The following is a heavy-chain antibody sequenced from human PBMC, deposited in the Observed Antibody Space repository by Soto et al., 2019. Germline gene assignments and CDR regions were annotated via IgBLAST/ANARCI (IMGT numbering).Heavy chain of an antibody. D-gene: IGHD3-9*01. J-gene: IGHJ4*02. Sequence: SGTPSLTRTVSGGSLSSNRYYWGWIRQPPGKGVDWIGSIYYIGSTYYNPSLKSRVTISVDTSKNRFSLKLSSVTAADTAVYYCARASPNYDILTGYRKYYFDYWGQGTLVTVSS. V-gene: IGHV4-39*01. CDR2: IYYIGST. CDR3: ARASPNYDILTGYRKYYFDY. CDR1: GGSLSSNRYY.